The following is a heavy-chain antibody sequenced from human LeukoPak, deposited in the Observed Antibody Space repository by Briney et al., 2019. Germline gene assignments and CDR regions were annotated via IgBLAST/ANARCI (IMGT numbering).Heavy chain of an antibody. V-gene: IGHV4-34*01. J-gene: IGHJ6*03. CDR2: INHSGST. Sequence: SETLSLTCAVYGGSFSGYYWSWIRQPPGKGLEWIGEINHSGSTNYNPSLKSRVTISVGTSKNQFSLKLSSVTAADTAVYYCARRTHCSSTSCYANYYYYMDVWGKGTTVTVSS. CDR3: ARRTHCSSTSCYANYYYYMDV. CDR1: GGSFSGYY. D-gene: IGHD2-2*01.